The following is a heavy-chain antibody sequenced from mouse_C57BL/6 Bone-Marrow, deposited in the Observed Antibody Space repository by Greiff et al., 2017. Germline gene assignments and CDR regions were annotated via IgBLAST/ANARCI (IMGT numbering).Heavy chain of an antibody. V-gene: IGHV1-4*01. CDR2: INPSSGYT. CDR3: ARAPLTRVVATSFDY. J-gene: IGHJ2*01. CDR1: GYTFTSYT. Sequence: VQLQQSGAELARPGASVKLSCKASGYTFTSYTMHWVKQRPGQGLEWIGYINPSSGYTKYNQKFKDKATLTADKSSSTAYMQLSSLTSEDSAVYDCARAPLTRVVATSFDYWGQGTTLTVSS. D-gene: IGHD1-1*01.